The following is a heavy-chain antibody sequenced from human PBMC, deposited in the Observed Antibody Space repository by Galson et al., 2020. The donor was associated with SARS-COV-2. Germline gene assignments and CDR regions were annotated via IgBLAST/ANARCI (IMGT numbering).Heavy chain of an antibody. Sequence: GGSLRLSCAASAFTFSSYGMHWVRQAPGKGLEWVAVIRYAGRNKSYADPVKGRFTISRDNSKITLYLQMNSLRAEDTAVYYCARDGRLELPRALDYWGQGTLVTVSS. CDR3: ARDGRLELPRALDY. J-gene: IGHJ4*02. CDR1: AFTFSSYG. D-gene: IGHD1-26*01. V-gene: IGHV3-33*01. CDR2: IRYAGRNK.